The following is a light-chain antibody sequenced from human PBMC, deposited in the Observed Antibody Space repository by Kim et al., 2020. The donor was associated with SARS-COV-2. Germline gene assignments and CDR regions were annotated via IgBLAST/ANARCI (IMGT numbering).Light chain of an antibody. CDR3: QKRDNWPVT. Sequence: DIVVTQSPATLSLSPGERATLSCRTSQSIGTYLAWYQHKPGQAPRLLIYDASNRAVGIPARFSGGGSGTDFTLTISSLEPEDFAVYYCQKRDNWPVTFGGGTKVDIK. CDR1: QSIGTY. J-gene: IGKJ4*01. CDR2: DAS. V-gene: IGKV3-11*01.